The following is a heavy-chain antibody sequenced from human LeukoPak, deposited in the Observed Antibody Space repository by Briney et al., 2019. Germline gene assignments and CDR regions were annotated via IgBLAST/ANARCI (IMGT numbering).Heavy chain of an antibody. Sequence: PGGSLRLSCAASGFTFFSSYSMNWVRQAPGKGLEWVSSISSSSSYIYYADSVKGRFTISRDNSKNTLYLQMNSLRAEDTAVYYCAKDPPRWSGSWVDWFDPWGQGTLVTVSS. J-gene: IGHJ5*02. V-gene: IGHV3-21*01. D-gene: IGHD1-26*01. CDR1: GFTFFSSYS. CDR2: ISSSSSYI. CDR3: AKDPPRWSGSWVDWFDP.